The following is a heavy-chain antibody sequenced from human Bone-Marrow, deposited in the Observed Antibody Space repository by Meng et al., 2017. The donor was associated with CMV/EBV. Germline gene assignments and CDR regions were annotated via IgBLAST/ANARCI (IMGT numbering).Heavy chain of an antibody. CDR2: INPSGGST. D-gene: IGHD3-22*01. Sequence: ASVKVSCKASGYTFTSYYMHWVRQAPGQGLEWMGIINPSGGSTSCAQKFQGRVTMTRDTSTSTVYMELSSLRSEDTAVYYCARSSGPTAWFDPWGQGTLVTGSS. V-gene: IGHV1-46*01. CDR1: GYTFTSYY. CDR3: ARSSGPTAWFDP. J-gene: IGHJ5*02.